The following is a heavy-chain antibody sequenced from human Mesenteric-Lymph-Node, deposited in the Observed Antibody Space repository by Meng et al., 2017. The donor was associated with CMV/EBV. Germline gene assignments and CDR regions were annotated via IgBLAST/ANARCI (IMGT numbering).Heavy chain of an antibody. CDR3: AREPGNDFWSGYYYYYYGMDV. J-gene: IGHJ6*02. D-gene: IGHD3-3*01. V-gene: IGHV3-74*01. Sequence: GESLKISCAASGFTFSSYWMHWVRQAPGKGLVWVSRINSDGSSTSYADSVKGRITISRDNAKNTLYLQMNSLRAEDTAVYYCAREPGNDFWSGYYYYYYGMDVWGQGTTVTVSS. CDR1: GFTFSSYW. CDR2: INSDGSST.